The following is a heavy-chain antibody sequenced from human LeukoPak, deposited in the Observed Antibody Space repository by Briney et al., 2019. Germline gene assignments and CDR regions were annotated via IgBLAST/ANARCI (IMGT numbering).Heavy chain of an antibody. Sequence: SETLSLTCGVSGGSISNTNWWTGVRQPPGKGPEWIGEVNLQGSTNYNPSLKSRVDISVDKSENHISLTLASVTAADTAVYYCAREGGPYRPLDYSGQGTLVTVAS. CDR3: AREGGPYRPLDY. CDR1: GGSISNTNW. V-gene: IGHV4-4*02. CDR2: VNLQGST. J-gene: IGHJ4*02.